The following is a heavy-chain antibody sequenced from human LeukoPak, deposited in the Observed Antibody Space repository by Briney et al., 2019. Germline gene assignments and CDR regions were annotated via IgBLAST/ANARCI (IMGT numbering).Heavy chain of an antibody. V-gene: IGHV1-46*01. CDR1: GYTFTSYY. Sequence: GASVKVSCKASGYTFTSYYMHWVRQGPGQGLEWMGIINPSGGSTIYAQKFQGRVTMTRDMSTSTVYMELSSLRSEDTAVYYCARGYYHSSGSLGDAFDIWGQGTMVTVSS. J-gene: IGHJ3*02. CDR3: ARGYYHSSGSLGDAFDI. D-gene: IGHD3-22*01. CDR2: INPSGGST.